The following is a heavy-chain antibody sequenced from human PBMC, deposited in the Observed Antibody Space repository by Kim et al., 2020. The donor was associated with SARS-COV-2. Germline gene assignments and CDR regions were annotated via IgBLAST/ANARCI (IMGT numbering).Heavy chain of an antibody. V-gene: IGHV3-23*01. J-gene: IGHJ4*02. CDR3: ARDGYNWIPFDY. D-gene: IGHD1-1*01. Sequence: HYAESVKGRFTISRDNSQNTLYLQLNNVGVGDTAVYYCARDGYNWIPFDYWGKGIQVFVSS.